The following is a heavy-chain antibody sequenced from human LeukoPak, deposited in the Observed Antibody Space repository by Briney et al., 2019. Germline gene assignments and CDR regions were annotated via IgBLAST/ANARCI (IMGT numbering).Heavy chain of an antibody. CDR3: ANIPPFDYGDYAIRLD. CDR1: GFTFRNYA. Sequence: GGSLRLSCAASGFTFRNYAMAWVRQAPGKGLVWLSSIRNFGETHYADSVRGRFIISRDNSQNTLYLQMNSLRAEDSALYYCANIPPFDYGDYAIRLDWGQGTLVTVSS. J-gene: IGHJ4*02. CDR2: IRNFGET. V-gene: IGHV3-23*01. D-gene: IGHD4-17*01.